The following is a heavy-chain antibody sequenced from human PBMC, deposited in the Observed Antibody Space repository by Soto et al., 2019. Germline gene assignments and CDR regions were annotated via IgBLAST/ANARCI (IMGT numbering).Heavy chain of an antibody. CDR1: GFTVSGNY. V-gene: IGHV3-53*01. CDR3: ASGGSDYYDSRGYYN. CDR2: IYSGGST. D-gene: IGHD3-22*01. J-gene: IGHJ4*02. Sequence: GGSLRLSCAASGFTVSGNYMSWVRQAPGKGLEWVSVIYSGGSTYYADSVKGRFTISRDNSKNTLYLQMNSLRAEDTAVYYCASGGSDYYDSRGYYNWGQGTLVTVSS.